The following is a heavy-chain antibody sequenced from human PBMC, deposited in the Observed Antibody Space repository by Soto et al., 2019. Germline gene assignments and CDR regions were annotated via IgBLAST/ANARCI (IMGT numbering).Heavy chain of an antibody. Sequence: QVQLQESGPGLVKPSQTLSLTCTVSGGSISSGGYYWSWIRQHPGKGLEWIGYIYYSGSTYYNPSLKSRVTISVDTSKNQFSLKLSSVTAADTAVYYCARLPWATVTTWAHFDYWGQGTLVTVSS. J-gene: IGHJ4*02. D-gene: IGHD4-17*01. CDR1: GGSISSGGYY. V-gene: IGHV4-31*03. CDR2: IYYSGST. CDR3: ARLPWATVTTWAHFDY.